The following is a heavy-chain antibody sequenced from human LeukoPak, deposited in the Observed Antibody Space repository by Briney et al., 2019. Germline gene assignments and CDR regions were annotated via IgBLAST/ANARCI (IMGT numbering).Heavy chain of an antibody. J-gene: IGHJ4*02. V-gene: IGHV5-51*01. CDR3: VAVRAGTWRNPYAY. D-gene: IGHD1-14*01. CDR1: GYTFTNYW. Sequence: GESLKISWKPSGYTFTNYWIVWVRQMPGKGLEWMGIVYPGDSETKYSPSFQGQVTISADNSISAAYLQWGSLKASDTAVYYCVAVRAGTWRNPYAYLGQGTLVTVSS. CDR2: VYPGDSET.